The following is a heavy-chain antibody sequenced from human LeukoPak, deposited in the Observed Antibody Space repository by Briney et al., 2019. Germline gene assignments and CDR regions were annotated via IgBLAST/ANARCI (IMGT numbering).Heavy chain of an antibody. D-gene: IGHD2-15*01. CDR1: GFTFGDFP. J-gene: IGHJ4*02. Sequence: GRSLRLSCAGSGFTFGDFPMTWVRQAPGKGLEWVGYIRAKAYGGTTEYAASVKGRFTVSRDDSKRIAFLQMNSLQTLGTAIYYCTRGSGRFEYWGQGVLVTVSS. CDR3: TRGSGRFEY. V-gene: IGHV3-49*04. CDR2: IRAKAYGGTT.